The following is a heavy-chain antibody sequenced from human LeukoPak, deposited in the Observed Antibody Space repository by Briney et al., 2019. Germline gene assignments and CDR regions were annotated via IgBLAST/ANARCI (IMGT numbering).Heavy chain of an antibody. D-gene: IGHD5-24*01. CDR1: GFTFSSYE. V-gene: IGHV3-48*03. J-gene: IGHJ4*02. CDR2: ISSSGSTI. CDR3: AREGWAFDY. Sequence: PGGSLRLSCAASGFTFSSYEMNWVRQAPGKGLEWVSFISSSGSTIYYTDSVKGRFTISRDNAKNSLYLQMHSLRAEDTAVYYCAREGWAFDYWGQGTLVTVSS.